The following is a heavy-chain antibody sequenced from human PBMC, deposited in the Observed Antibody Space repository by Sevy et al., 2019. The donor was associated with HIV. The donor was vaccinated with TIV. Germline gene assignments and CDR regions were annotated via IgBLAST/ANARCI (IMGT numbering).Heavy chain of an antibody. Sequence: SETLSLTCTVSGGSISSYYWSWIRQPPGKGLEWIGHIYYSGSTNYNPSLKSRVTISVDTSKNQFSLKLSSVTAADTAVYYCARESWDCSSTSCYSSFDYWGQGTLVTVSS. CDR1: GGSISSYY. D-gene: IGHD2-2*01. CDR3: ARESWDCSSTSCYSSFDY. CDR2: IYYSGST. V-gene: IGHV4-59*01. J-gene: IGHJ4*02.